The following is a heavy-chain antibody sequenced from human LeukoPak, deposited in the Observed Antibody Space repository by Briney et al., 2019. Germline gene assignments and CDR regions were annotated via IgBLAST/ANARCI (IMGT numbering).Heavy chain of an antibody. Sequence: PSETLSLTCTVSGGSISSGGYYWSWIRQHPGRGLEWIGYIYYSGSTYYIPSLKSRVTISVDTSKNQFSLKLSSVTAADTAVYYCARVVGTMVRGVGNWFDPWGQGTLVTVSS. D-gene: IGHD3-10*01. CDR1: GGSISSGGYY. V-gene: IGHV4-31*03. J-gene: IGHJ5*02. CDR2: IYYSGST. CDR3: ARVVGTMVRGVGNWFDP.